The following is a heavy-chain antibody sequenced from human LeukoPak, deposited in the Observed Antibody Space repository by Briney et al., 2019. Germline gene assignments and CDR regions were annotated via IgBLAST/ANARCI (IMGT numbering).Heavy chain of an antibody. Sequence: GESLKISFKGSGYSFTNYWIGWVRQMPGKGLEWMGIIYPGDSDTRYSPSFEGQVTISADRSINTAYLQWSRLKASDTAMYYCARRFHPDSTGYSLDCWGQGTLVTVSS. CDR2: IYPGDSDT. CDR1: GYSFTNYW. CDR3: ARRFHPDSTGYSLDC. J-gene: IGHJ4*02. D-gene: IGHD3-22*01. V-gene: IGHV5-51*01.